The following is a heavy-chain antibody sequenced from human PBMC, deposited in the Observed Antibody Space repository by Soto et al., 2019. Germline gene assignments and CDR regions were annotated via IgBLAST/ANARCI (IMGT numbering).Heavy chain of an antibody. Sequence: GGCLRLSCEASGFTFSSYWMHWVRQGPGKGLEWLSLINSDGSSPNYADSVKGRFTVSRDNAKNTLFLQMNSLRVDDTGIYYCTRDRRISGFDPWGQGTLVTVSS. CDR2: INSDGSSP. CDR1: GFTFSSYW. V-gene: IGHV3-74*01. D-gene: IGHD3-16*02. CDR3: TRDRRISGFDP. J-gene: IGHJ5*02.